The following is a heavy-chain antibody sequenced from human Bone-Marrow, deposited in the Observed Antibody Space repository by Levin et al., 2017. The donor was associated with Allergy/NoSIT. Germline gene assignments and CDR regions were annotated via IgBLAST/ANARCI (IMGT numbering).Heavy chain of an antibody. CDR3: AGTYYDSSGYYSPFDY. J-gene: IGHJ4*02. CDR2: INPNSGGT. V-gene: IGHV1-2*02. D-gene: IGHD3-22*01. Sequence: ASVKVSCKASGYTFTGYYMHWVRQAPGQGLEWMGWINPNSGGTNYAQKFQGRVTMTRDTSISTAYMELSRLRSDDTAVYYCAGTYYDSSGYYSPFDYWGQGTLVTVSS. CDR1: GYTFTGYY.